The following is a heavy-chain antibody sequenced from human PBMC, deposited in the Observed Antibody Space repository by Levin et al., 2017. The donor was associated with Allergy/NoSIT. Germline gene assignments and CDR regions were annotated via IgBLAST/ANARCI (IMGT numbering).Heavy chain of an antibody. CDR3: ARGSFYGSGSYGKFDF. J-gene: IGHJ4*02. V-gene: IGHV4-34*01. Sequence: NPSETLSLTCDVYGGSFIGYYWSWIRQPPGKGLEWIGEINHGGSPNYNPSLESRVTVSLDTSKNQFSLKLISVTAADTAVFYCARGSFYGSGSYGKFDFWGQGILVTVSS. D-gene: IGHD3-10*01. CDR1: GGSFIGYY. CDR2: INHGGSP.